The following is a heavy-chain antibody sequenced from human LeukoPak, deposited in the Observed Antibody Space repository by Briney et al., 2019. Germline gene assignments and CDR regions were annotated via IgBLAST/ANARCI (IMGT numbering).Heavy chain of an antibody. V-gene: IGHV3-23*01. CDR2: ISGSGGYT. D-gene: IGHD1-26*01. CDR1: GFTFSSYA. J-gene: IGHJ4*02. Sequence: GGSLRLSCAASGFTFSSYAMSWVRQAPGKGLEWVSAISGSGGYTYYADSVKGRFTISRDSSKNTLYLQMNSLRAEDTAVYYCAKGRQWELPLDYWGQGTLVTVSS. CDR3: AKGRQWELPLDY.